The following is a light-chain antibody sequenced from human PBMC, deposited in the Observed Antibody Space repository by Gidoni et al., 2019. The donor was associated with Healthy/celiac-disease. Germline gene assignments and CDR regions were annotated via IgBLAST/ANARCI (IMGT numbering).Light chain of an antibody. CDR2: GAS. CDR3: QQYGTSFT. V-gene: IGKV3-20*01. J-gene: IGKJ3*01. Sequence: EIVLTQSPGTLSLSPDERATLSCRASQSVSSTYLAWYQQKPGQAPRLLIYGASSRATGIPDRFSGSGSGTDFTLTISRLEPEDFAVYYCQQYGTSFTFGSGTKVDLK. CDR1: QSVSSTY.